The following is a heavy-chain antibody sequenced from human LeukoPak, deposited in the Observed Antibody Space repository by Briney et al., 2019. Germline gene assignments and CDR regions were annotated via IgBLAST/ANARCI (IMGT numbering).Heavy chain of an antibody. CDR3: AKDLGYVGATVGFDY. V-gene: IGHV3-9*01. CDR1: GFTFDDYA. Sequence: GGSLRLSCAASGFTFDDYAMHWVRQAPGKGLEWVSGISWNSGSIGYADSVKGRFTISRDNAKNSLYLHMNSLRAEDTALYYCAKDLGYVGATVGFDYWGQGTLVTVSS. CDR2: ISWNSGSI. D-gene: IGHD1-26*01. J-gene: IGHJ4*02.